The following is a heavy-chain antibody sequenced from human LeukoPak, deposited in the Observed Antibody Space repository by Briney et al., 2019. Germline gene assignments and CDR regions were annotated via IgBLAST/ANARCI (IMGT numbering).Heavy chain of an antibody. CDR1: GGSISSGCSY. J-gene: IGHJ2*01. V-gene: IGHV4-61*02. Sequence: SESLSLTCTVSGGSISSGCSYWGWIRQPAWKGLEFIGLIYTSGGTKYNPCLKTRSTVSVARSQYQCHRKLSSVTTAVWAAVYCARVYYNSSYDYWYFDLWGGSTLVTVSS. CDR3: ARVYYNSSYDYWYFDL. D-gene: IGHD6-13*01. CDR2: IYTSGGT.